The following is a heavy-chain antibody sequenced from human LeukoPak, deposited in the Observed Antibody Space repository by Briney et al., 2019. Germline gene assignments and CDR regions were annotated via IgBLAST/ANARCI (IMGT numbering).Heavy chain of an antibody. CDR3: ARWDWYYAVFDY. V-gene: IGHV3-11*01. CDR1: GFTFSDYY. D-gene: IGHD1-7*01. J-gene: IGHJ4*02. Sequence: GGSLRLSCAASGFTFSDYYMSWIRQAPGKGLEWVSYISSSGSTIYYADSVKGRFTISRDNVKNSLYLQMNSLRAEDTAVYYCARWDWYYAVFDYWGQGALVTVSS. CDR2: ISSSGSTI.